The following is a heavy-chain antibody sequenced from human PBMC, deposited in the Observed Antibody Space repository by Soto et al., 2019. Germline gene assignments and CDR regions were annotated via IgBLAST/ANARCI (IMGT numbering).Heavy chain of an antibody. V-gene: IGHV1-69*01. CDR3: ARPEEWLLPSLYYYGMDV. CDR1: GGTFSSYA. D-gene: IGHD3-3*01. J-gene: IGHJ6*02. Sequence: QVQLVQSGAEVKKPGSSVKVSCKASGGTFSSYAISWVRQAPGQGLEWMGGIIPIFGTANYAQKFKGRVKITADESTSTAYMELSSLRSEDTAVYYCARPEEWLLPSLYYYGMDVWGQGTTVTVSS. CDR2: IIPIFGTA.